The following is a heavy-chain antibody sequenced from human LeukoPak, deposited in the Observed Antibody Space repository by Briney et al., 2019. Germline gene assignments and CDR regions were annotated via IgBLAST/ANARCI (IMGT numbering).Heavy chain of an antibody. D-gene: IGHD2-2*01. CDR3: ARADPKYQLLYYYYGMDV. CDR2: IIPILGIA. Sequence: ASVKVSCKASGGTFSSYAISWVRQAPGQGLEWMGRIIPILGIAKYAQKFQGRVTITADKSTSTAYMELSSLRSEDTAVYYCARADPKYQLLYYYYGMDVWGQGTTVTVSS. CDR1: GGTFSSYA. V-gene: IGHV1-69*04. J-gene: IGHJ6*02.